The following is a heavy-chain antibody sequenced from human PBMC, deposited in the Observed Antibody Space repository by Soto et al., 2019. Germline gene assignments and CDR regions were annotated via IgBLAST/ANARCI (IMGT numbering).Heavy chain of an antibody. CDR2: VYADGAT. CDR3: ARSGGGLDY. Sequence: EVQLVESGGGLVQPGESLRLSCAASGFTVSNCHMTWVRQAPGKGLEWVSAVYADGATSHADSVKDRFTVSRDNSRNTLNLQMSGLRAEDTAVYYCARSGGGLDYWGQGTLVTVSS. J-gene: IGHJ4*02. D-gene: IGHD3-10*01. CDR1: GFTVSNCH. V-gene: IGHV3-66*01.